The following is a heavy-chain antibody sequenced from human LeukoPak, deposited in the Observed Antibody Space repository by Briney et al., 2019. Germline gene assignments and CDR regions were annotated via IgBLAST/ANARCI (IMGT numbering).Heavy chain of an antibody. J-gene: IGHJ1*01. D-gene: IGHD6-13*01. CDR1: GGSFSGYY. CDR3: ARGRSSSWYRTEYFQH. Sequence: SETPSLTCAVYGGSFSGYYWSWIRQPPGKGLEWIGEINHSGSTNYNPSLKSRVTISVDTSKNQFSLKLSSVTAADTAVYYCARGRSSSWYRTEYFQHWGQGTLVTVSS. V-gene: IGHV4-34*01. CDR2: INHSGST.